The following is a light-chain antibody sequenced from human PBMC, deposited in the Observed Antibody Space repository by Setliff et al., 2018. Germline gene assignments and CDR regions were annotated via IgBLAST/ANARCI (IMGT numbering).Light chain of an antibody. J-gene: IGKJ2*01. CDR1: QSVSTN. CDR2: GAS. CDR3: QQYNNWPRT. Sequence: EIVMTQSPATLSVSPGEGATLSCRASQSVSTNLAWYQHRPGQAPRLVIHGASTRATGIPARFSGSGSGTEFTLTISSLQSEDFALYYCQQYNNWPRTFGQGTKVDIK. V-gene: IGKV3-15*01.